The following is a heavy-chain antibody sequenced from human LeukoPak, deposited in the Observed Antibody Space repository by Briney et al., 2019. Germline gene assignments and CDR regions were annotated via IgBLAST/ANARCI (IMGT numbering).Heavy chain of an antibody. Sequence: PGGSLRLSCAASGFTFRSYWMSWVRQAPGKGLEWVANINQGGSVQYYMDSVKGRFTISRDDAKNSLYVQMNSLRDEDTAVYYCARDAVLRFLEWSYNWFDPWGQGTLVTVSS. CDR3: ARDAVLRFLEWSYNWFDP. D-gene: IGHD3-3*01. CDR2: INQGGSVQ. J-gene: IGHJ5*02. CDR1: GFTFRSYW. V-gene: IGHV3-7*01.